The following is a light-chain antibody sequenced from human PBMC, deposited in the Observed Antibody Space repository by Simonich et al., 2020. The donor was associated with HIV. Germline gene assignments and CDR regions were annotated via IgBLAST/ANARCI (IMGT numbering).Light chain of an antibody. CDR3: QQYNNWLYT. Sequence: DIQMTQSPSSLSASVGDRVTVSCRESQSISSYLNWYQQKPGKAPKLLIYAASSLQRGVPSRVSGSASGTEFTLTISSMQSEDFAVYYCQQYNNWLYTFGQGTKLEIK. CDR1: QSISSY. V-gene: IGKV1-39*01. CDR2: AAS. J-gene: IGKJ2*01.